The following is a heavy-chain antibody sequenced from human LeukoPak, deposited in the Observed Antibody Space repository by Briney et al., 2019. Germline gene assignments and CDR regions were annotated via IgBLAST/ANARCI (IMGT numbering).Heavy chain of an antibody. J-gene: IGHJ4*02. Sequence: SETLSLTCAVSGGSISSGGYSWSWIRQPPGKGLEWIGYIYYSGSTYYNPSLKSRVTISVDTSKNQFSLKLSSVTAADTAVYYCAREDSNLGSYWGQGTLVTVSS. D-gene: IGHD4-11*01. CDR2: IYYSGST. CDR3: AREDSNLGSY. V-gene: IGHV4-31*11. CDR1: GGSISSGGYS.